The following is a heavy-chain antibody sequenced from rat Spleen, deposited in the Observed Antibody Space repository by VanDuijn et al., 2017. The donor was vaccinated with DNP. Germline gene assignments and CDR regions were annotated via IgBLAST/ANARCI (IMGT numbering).Heavy chain of an antibody. Sequence: EVQVLESGGGLVQPGNSLKLSCATSGFTFSTAWMYWYRQFPEKRLEWVARIKAKSNNYATDYTESVKGRFTISRDDSKSSIYLQMNNLKEEDTAIYYCACYYYDGYYAYWGQGTLVTVSS. V-gene: IGHV6-6*01. CDR1: GFTFSTAW. D-gene: IGHD1-12*03. J-gene: IGHJ3*01. CDR3: ACYYYDGYYAY. CDR2: IKAKSNNYAT.